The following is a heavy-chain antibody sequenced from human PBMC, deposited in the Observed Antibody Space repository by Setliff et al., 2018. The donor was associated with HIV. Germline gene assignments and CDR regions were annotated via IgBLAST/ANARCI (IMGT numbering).Heavy chain of an antibody. CDR3: ARLHTDYGSWYFDA. Sequence: SETLSLTCTVSDDSITGNNRWNWVRQPPGKGLEWIGEIDHSGSTNYSPSLKSRVTMSVDKSKKQFSLKLKSMAAADTAVYYCARLHTDYGSWYFDAWGPGTLVTVSS. CDR1: DDSITGNNR. CDR2: IDHSGST. D-gene: IGHD3-10*01. V-gene: IGHV4-4*02. J-gene: IGHJ5*02.